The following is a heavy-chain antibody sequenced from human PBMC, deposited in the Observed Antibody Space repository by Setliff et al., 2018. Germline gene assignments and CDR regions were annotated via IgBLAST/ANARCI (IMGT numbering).Heavy chain of an antibody. D-gene: IGHD1-20*01. V-gene: IGHV4-4*08. CDR3: ARDHRPYRASGVDNSHFYYMDV. CDR1: GDFVSSSY. CDR2: VYTTLST. J-gene: IGHJ6*03. Sequence: TLSLTCTVSGDFVSSSYWSWIRQAPGKGLEWIGYVYTTLSTNYNPSLKSRVAMSVDTSKNQVSLKLTSVTAADTAVYYCARDHRPYRASGVDNSHFYYMDVWGEGTTVTVS.